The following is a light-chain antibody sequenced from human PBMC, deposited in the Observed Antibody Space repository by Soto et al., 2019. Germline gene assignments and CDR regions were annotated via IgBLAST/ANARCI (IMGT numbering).Light chain of an antibody. J-gene: IGKJ3*01. Sequence: EIMLTQPPGTLSLSPGERATLSCRAGQSVSSSYLAWYQQKPGQAPRLLIYGTSSRATGIPDRFSGSGSGTDFTLTISRLEPEDFAVYYCQQYGTSLFSFGPGTKVDIK. CDR1: QSVSSSY. V-gene: IGKV3-20*01. CDR2: GTS. CDR3: QQYGTSLFS.